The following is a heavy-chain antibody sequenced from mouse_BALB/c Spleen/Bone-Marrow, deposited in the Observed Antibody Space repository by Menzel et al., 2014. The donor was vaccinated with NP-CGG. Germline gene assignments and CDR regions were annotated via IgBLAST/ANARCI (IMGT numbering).Heavy chain of an antibody. J-gene: IGHJ2*01. CDR2: IWADGST. V-gene: IGHV2-9*02. CDR3: ARSHYPYYFDY. Sequence: VHLVESGPGLVAPSQSLSITCTVSGFSLTSYGVHWVRQPPGKGLEWLGVIWADGSTNYNSALMSRLSISKDNSKGQVFLKMNSLQTDDTAMYYCARSHYPYYFDYWGQGTTLTVSS. D-gene: IGHD1-2*01. CDR1: GFSLTSYG.